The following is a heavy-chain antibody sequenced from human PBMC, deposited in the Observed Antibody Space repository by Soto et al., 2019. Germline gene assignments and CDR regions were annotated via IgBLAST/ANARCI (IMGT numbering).Heavy chain of an antibody. Sequence: GESLKISCKGSGYSFTSYWIGWVRQMPGKGLEWMGITYPGDSDTRYSPSFQGQVTISADKSISTAYLQWSSLKASDTAMYYCARQGRYYDSSGYYRYAFDIWGQGTMVTVSS. D-gene: IGHD3-22*01. CDR2: TYPGDSDT. CDR3: ARQGRYYDSSGYYRYAFDI. J-gene: IGHJ3*02. V-gene: IGHV5-51*01. CDR1: GYSFTSYW.